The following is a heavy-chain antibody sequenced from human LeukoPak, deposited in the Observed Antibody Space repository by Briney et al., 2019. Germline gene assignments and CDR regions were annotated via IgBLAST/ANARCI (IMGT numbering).Heavy chain of an antibody. CDR3: ARRLLYSSGVDY. Sequence: GGSLRLSCAASGFTFSSYSMNWVRQAPGKGLEWVSSISSSSSYIYYADSVKGRFTISRDNAKNSLYLQMNSLRAEDTAVYYCARRLLYSSGVDYWGQGTLVTVSS. D-gene: IGHD6-19*01. J-gene: IGHJ4*02. V-gene: IGHV3-21*01. CDR2: ISSSSSYI. CDR1: GFTFSSYS.